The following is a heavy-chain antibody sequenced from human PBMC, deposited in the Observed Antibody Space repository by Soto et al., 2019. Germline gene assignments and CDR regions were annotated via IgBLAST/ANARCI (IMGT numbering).Heavy chain of an antibody. CDR1: GYTFTSYY. D-gene: IGHD6-19*01. V-gene: IGHV1-46*03. Sequence: GASVKVSCKASGYTFTSYYMHWVRQAPGQGLEWMGIINPSGGSTSYAQKFQGRVTMTRDTSTSTVYMELSSLRSEDTAVYYCASARWLATFDFWGKGTLVPVSS. CDR3: ASARWLATFDF. CDR2: INPSGGST. J-gene: IGHJ4*02.